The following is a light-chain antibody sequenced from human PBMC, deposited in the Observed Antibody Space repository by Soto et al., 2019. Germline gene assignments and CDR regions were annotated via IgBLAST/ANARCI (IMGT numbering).Light chain of an antibody. CDR1: QSVLYSSNNKNH. V-gene: IGKV4-1*01. Sequence: DNVLTQSPDSLAVSLGERATINCKSSQSVLYSSNNKNHLAWYQQKPGQPPKLLIHCASTRESGVPDRFIGSGSATDFTLSISSLQAEDVAVYYCHEYFTIPWTFGQGTKVEIK. CDR2: CAS. J-gene: IGKJ1*01. CDR3: HEYFTIPWT.